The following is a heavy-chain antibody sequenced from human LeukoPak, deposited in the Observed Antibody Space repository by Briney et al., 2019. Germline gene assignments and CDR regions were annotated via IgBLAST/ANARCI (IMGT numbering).Heavy chain of an antibody. CDR3: ARHLPENYYDSSGPSDY. CDR1: GYSFTSYW. J-gene: IGHJ4*02. CDR2: IYPGDSDT. Sequence: RSGESLKISCKGSGYSFTSYWIGWVRQMPGKGLEWMGIIYPGDSDTRYSPSFQGQVTISADKSISTAYLQWSSLKASDTAMYYCARHLPENYYDSSGPSDYWGQGTLVTVSS. D-gene: IGHD3-22*01. V-gene: IGHV5-51*01.